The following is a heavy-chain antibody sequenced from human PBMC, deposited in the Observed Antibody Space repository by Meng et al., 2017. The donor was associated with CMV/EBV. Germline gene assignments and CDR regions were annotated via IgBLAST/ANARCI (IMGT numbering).Heavy chain of an antibody. V-gene: IGHV1-69*12. CDR3: ARDPNSSSS. CDR2: IIPIFGTA. Sequence: VQLGTAGAEVKKPGSAVKVSSKASGGTFRSDAISWVRQAPGQGLEWMGGIIPIFGTANYAQKFQGRVTITADESTSTAYMELSSLRSEDTAVYYCARDPNSSSSWGQGTLVTVSS. D-gene: IGHD6-6*01. CDR1: GGTFRSDA. J-gene: IGHJ4*02.